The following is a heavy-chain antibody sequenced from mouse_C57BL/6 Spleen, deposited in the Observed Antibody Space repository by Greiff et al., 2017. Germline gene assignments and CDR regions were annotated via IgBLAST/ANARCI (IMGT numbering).Heavy chain of an antibody. Sequence: QVQLQQSGAELARPGASVKLSCKASGYTFTSYGISWVKQRTGQGLEWIGEIYPRSGNTYYNEKFKGKATLTADKSSSTAYMELRSLTSEDSAVYFCARRGTTESLDYWGQGTTLTVSS. J-gene: IGHJ2*01. CDR3: ARRGTTESLDY. CDR2: IYPRSGNT. V-gene: IGHV1-81*01. D-gene: IGHD1-1*01. CDR1: GYTFTSYG.